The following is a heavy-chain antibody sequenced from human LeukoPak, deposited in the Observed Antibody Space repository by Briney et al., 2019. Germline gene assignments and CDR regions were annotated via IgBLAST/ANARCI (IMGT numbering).Heavy chain of an antibody. Sequence: ASVKVSCKGSGYTFTSFGINWVRQAPGQGLEWMGWISGKTNYAQKFQGRVTMTTDTSTSTAYMELRSLRSDDTAVYYCASGYLSGSTYYFDYWGQGTLVTVSS. D-gene: IGHD1-26*01. J-gene: IGHJ4*02. CDR3: ASGYLSGSTYYFDY. V-gene: IGHV1-18*01. CDR2: ISGKT. CDR1: GYTFTSFG.